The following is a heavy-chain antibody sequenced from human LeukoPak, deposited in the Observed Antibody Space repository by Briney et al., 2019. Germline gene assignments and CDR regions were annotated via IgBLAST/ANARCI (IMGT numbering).Heavy chain of an antibody. D-gene: IGHD3-22*01. J-gene: IGHJ3*02. V-gene: IGHV4-31*03. CDR3: ARGAFNYYDTIGYSNDAFDI. CDR1: GGSISSGGHY. CDR2: ISYSGST. Sequence: PSQTLSLTCTVSGGSISSGGHYCSWIRQHPGKGLEWIAYISYSGSTYYNPSLKSRIIISVDTSKNRFSLKLSSVTAADTAVYFCARGAFNYYDTIGYSNDAFDIWGQGTMVTVSS.